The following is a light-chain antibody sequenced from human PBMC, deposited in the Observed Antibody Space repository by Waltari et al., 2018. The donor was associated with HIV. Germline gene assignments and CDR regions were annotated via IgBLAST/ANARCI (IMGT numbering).Light chain of an antibody. J-gene: IGLJ3*02. CDR1: SPNIGPGYD. Sequence: QSVLTQPPSVSGAPGQRVTISCTGTSPNIGPGYDVHWYQQLPGTAPKLLIYDNINRPSGVPDRFSGSKSGTSASLAITGLQAEDEADYYCQSYDSSLRVFGGGTKLTVL. CDR3: QSYDSSLRV. CDR2: DNI. V-gene: IGLV1-40*01.